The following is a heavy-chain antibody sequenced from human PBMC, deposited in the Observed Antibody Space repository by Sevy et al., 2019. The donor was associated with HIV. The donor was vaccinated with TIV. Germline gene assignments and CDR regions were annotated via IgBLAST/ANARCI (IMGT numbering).Heavy chain of an antibody. J-gene: IGHJ4*02. CDR1: GGSISSYF. CDR2: IYFTGNT. D-gene: IGHD1-1*01. V-gene: IGHV4-59*01. Sequence: SETLSLTCSVSGGSISSYFWTWVRQSPGKGLEWIGNIYFTGNTDYSPSLKSRVTLSLDISKSQFSLTLKSVTAADTAIYFCARDSTTRPRVPDYWGQGTLVTVSS. CDR3: ARDSTTRPRVPDY.